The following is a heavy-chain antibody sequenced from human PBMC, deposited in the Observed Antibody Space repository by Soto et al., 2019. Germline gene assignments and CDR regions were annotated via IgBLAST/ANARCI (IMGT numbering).Heavy chain of an antibody. CDR2: ICCISSYI. J-gene: IGHJ6*03. D-gene: IGHD4-17*01. V-gene: IGHV3-21*01. CDR3: ARILTVTKDGQPNYYYYYMDV. CDR1: GFTFSSYS. Sequence: PGGSLRLSCAASGFTFSSYSMNWVRQAPGKGLEWVSSICCISSYIYYADSVKGRFTISRDNSKNTLYLQMNSLRAEDTAVYYCARILTVTKDGQPNYYYYYMDVWGKGTTVTVSS.